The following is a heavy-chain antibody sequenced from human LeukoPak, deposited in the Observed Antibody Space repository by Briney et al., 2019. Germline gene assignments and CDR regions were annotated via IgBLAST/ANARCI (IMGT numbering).Heavy chain of an antibody. CDR2: IKQDGSEK. V-gene: IGHV3-7*01. Sequence: GGSLRLSCAASGFTFSSYWMSWVRQAPGKGLEWVANIKQDGSEKYYVDSVKGRFTISRDNAKNSLYLQMNSLRAEDTAVYYCARVKGIAVAGIDYWGQGTLVTVSP. CDR3: ARVKGIAVAGIDY. CDR1: GFTFSSYW. J-gene: IGHJ4*02. D-gene: IGHD6-19*01.